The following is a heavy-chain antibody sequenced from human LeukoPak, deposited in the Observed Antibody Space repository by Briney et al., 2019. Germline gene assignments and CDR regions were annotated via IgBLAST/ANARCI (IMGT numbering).Heavy chain of an antibody. Sequence: PSETLSLTCAVSGASLTNYYWSWLRQPPGKGLEWIGYISYSGLTSYNPSLKRRVLISIDTSKNQFSLKLTSLTAADTAVYFCGRHSPNHNYATGGVDFWGQGTLVTVSS. V-gene: IGHV4-59*08. CDR2: ISYSGLT. CDR1: GASLTNYY. J-gene: IGHJ4*02. D-gene: IGHD4-11*01. CDR3: GRHSPNHNYATGGVDF.